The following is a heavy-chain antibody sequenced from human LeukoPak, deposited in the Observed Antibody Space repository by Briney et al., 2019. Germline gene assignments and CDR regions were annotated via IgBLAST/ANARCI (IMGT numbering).Heavy chain of an antibody. CDR1: GGSISSSSYY. D-gene: IGHD1-1*01. CDR2: IYYSGST. V-gene: IGHV4-39*07. Sequence: SETLSLTCTVSGGSISSSSYYWGWIRQPPGKGLEWIGSIYYSGSTNYNPSLKSRVTISVDTSKNQFSLKLSSVTAADTAVYYCALRTGTTGYYFDYWGQGTLVTVSS. J-gene: IGHJ4*02. CDR3: ALRTGTTGYYFDY.